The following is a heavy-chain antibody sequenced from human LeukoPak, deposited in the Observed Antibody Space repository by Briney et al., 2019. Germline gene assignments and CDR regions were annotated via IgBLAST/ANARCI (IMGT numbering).Heavy chain of an antibody. CDR3: AREALIEGFYYFMDV. Sequence: PSETLSLTCGVSGGPIISSNWWSWVRQPPGKGLEWIGEIYHAGSTNYNPSLKSRVTISVDTSRNQFSLRLTSVTAADTAVYYCAREALIEGFYYFMDVWGKGTTVTVSS. J-gene: IGHJ6*04. CDR2: IYHAGST. V-gene: IGHV4-4*02. CDR1: GGPIISSNW.